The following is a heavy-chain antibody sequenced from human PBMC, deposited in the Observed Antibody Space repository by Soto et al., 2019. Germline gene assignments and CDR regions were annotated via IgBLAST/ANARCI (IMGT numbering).Heavy chain of an antibody. J-gene: IGHJ4*02. CDR2: ISGSGGST. V-gene: IGHV3-23*01. D-gene: IGHD6-19*01. CDR3: AKDSGYSNGWAGVYHLGRFS. Sequence: EVQLLESGGGVVQPGGSLRLSCAASGFTFSSYAMSWVRQAPGKGLDWVSAISGSGGSTYYADSVKGRFTISRDNSKNTLYLSMNSLRAEDTAVYYWAKDSGYSNGWAGVYHLGRFSWGTGTLVTVSS. CDR1: GFTFSSYA.